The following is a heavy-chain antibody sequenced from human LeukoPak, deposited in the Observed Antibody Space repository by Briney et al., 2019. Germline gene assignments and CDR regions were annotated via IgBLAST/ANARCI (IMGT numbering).Heavy chain of an antibody. J-gene: IGHJ1*01. D-gene: IGHD6-19*01. CDR3: ARGLAVAYLDS. CDR2: ISSGGHHI. CDR1: GFTFSSYA. Sequence: KSGGSLRLSCAASGFTFSSYAMSWVRQAPGKGLEWVSSISSGGHHIYYADSVKGRFTISRDDSKNSLYLQLNSLRVEDSAMYYCARGLAVAYLDSWGQGALVTVSS. V-gene: IGHV3-21*01.